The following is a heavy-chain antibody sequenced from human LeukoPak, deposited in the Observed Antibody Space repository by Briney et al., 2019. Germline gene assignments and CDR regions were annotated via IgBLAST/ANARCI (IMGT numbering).Heavy chain of an antibody. J-gene: IGHJ4*02. Sequence: GGSLRLSCAASGFTVSSVYMSWVRQAPGKGLEWISVIYGGGSTYYVDSVKGRFVISRDSSRNTVHLQMNSLRDEDTAVYYCARASDGYWGQGTLVAVSS. CDR1: GFTVSSVY. CDR3: ARASDGY. CDR2: IYGGGST. V-gene: IGHV3-66*01.